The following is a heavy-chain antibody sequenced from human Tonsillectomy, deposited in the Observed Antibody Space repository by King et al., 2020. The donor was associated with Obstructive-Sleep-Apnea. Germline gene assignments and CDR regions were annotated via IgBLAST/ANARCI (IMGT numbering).Heavy chain of an antibody. J-gene: IGHJ6*02. V-gene: IGHV1-8*01. D-gene: IGHD3-10*01. CDR3: AGGGLYGSGSYYSYYYYGMDV. CDR1: GYTFTSYD. CDR2: MNPNSGST. Sequence: VQLVESGAEVKKPGASVKVSCKASGYTFTSYDINWVRQATGQGLEWMGWMNPNSGSTGYAQKFQGRVTMTRNTSISTAYMGLTRLRSEDTAVYYCAGGGLYGSGSYYSYYYYGMDVWGQGTTVTVSS.